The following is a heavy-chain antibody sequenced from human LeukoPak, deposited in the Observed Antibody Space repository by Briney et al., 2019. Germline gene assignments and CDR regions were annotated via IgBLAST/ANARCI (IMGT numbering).Heavy chain of an antibody. D-gene: IGHD1-26*01. CDR1: GGSFSGYY. V-gene: IGHV4-34*01. Sequence: SETLSLTCAVYGGSFSGYYWGWIRQPPGKGLEWIGEINNSGSTNYNPSLKSRVTISVDTSKNQFSLKLSSVTAADTAVYYCAGSSRLYYWGQGTLVTVSS. J-gene: IGHJ4*02. CDR2: INNSGST. CDR3: AGSSRLYY.